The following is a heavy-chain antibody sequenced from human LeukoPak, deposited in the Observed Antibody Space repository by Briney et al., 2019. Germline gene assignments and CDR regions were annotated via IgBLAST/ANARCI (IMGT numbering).Heavy chain of an antibody. V-gene: IGHV3-23*01. CDR2: ISIRGVNP. Sequence: GGSLRLSCVVSGFTFNNYAMSWVRQAPGKGLEWVSSISIRGVNPTYADSVKGRFTTSRDNSKNTLYLQMNSLRADDTAIHYCARGQIPSGELLRFDCWGQGTLVTVSS. CDR3: ARGQIPSGELLRFDC. J-gene: IGHJ4*02. CDR1: GFTFNNYA. D-gene: IGHD1-26*01.